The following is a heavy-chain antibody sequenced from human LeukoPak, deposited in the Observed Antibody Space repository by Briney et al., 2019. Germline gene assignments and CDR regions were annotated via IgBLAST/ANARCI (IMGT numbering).Heavy chain of an antibody. V-gene: IGHV3-53*01. J-gene: IGHJ3*02. Sequence: PGGSLRLSCAASGFTLSSYSMNWVRQAPGKGLEWVSIIYSGGSTFYADSVKGRFTISRDNSKNTLYLQMNSLRAEDTAVYYCARGGSYLSAFDIWGQGTMVTVSS. CDR3: ARGGSYLSAFDI. CDR2: IYSGGST. D-gene: IGHD1-26*01. CDR1: GFTLSSYS.